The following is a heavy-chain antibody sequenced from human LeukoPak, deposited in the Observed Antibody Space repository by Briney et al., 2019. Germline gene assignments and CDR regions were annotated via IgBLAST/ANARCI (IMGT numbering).Heavy chain of an antibody. CDR3: TRRFCGSTSCYFDY. Sequence: SEXLSLTCTVSGYSISSGSYWGWIRQPPGEGREWIGNIYHTGSTYYKPSLKSRVTISVDTSKNQFSLNLNSVTAADTAVYYCTRRFCGSTSCYFDYWGQGTLVTVSS. CDR1: GYSISSGSY. J-gene: IGHJ4*02. V-gene: IGHV4-38-2*02. D-gene: IGHD2-2*01. CDR2: IYHTGST.